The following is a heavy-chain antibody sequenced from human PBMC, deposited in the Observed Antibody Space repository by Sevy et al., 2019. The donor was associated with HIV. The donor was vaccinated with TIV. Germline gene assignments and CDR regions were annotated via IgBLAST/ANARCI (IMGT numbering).Heavy chain of an antibody. D-gene: IGHD3-3*01. CDR2: IKQDGSEK. Sequence: GGSLRLSCAASGFTFSSYWMSWVRQAPGKGLEWVANIKQDGSEKYYVDSVKGRFTISRDNAKNSLYLQMNSLRAEDTAVYYCARGGMNYDFWSGYYPPIYYYGMDVWGQGTTVTVSS. CDR1: GFTFSSYW. V-gene: IGHV3-7*01. CDR3: ARGGMNYDFWSGYYPPIYYYGMDV. J-gene: IGHJ6*02.